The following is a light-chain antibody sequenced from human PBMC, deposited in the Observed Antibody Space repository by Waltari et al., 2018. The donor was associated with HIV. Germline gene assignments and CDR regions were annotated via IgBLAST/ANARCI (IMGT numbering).Light chain of an antibody. CDR2: GKN. Sequence: SSELTQDPAVSVALGQTVRITCQGDSLRSYYASWYQQKPGQAPVLVIYGKNNRPSWIPDRFAGSTSGDTASLTITGAQAEDEADFYCNSRDISGNHFVFGGGTKLTVL. J-gene: IGLJ3*02. CDR3: NSRDISGNHFV. CDR1: SLRSYY. V-gene: IGLV3-19*01.